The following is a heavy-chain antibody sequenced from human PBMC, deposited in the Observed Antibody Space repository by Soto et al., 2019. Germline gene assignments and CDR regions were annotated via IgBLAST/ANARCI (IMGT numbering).Heavy chain of an antibody. CDR2: ISAHNGNT. V-gene: IGHV1-18*01. D-gene: IGHD1-1*01. J-gene: IGHJ4*02. Sequence: QVHLVQSGAEVKKPGASVKVSCKASGYTFTSYGITWVRQAPGQGLEWMGWISAHNGNTDYAQKLQGRVIVTRDPSTSTAYVELRSLRSDDTAVYYCARGRYGDYWGQGALVTVSS. CDR3: ARGRYGDY. CDR1: GYTFTSYG.